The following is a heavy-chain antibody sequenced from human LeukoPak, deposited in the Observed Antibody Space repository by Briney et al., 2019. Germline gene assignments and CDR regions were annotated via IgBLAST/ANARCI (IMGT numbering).Heavy chain of an antibody. CDR3: ATSLDLDSVGAFDY. Sequence: LTGGSLRLSCAASGFTVGSTYMSWVRQAPGKGLEWVSLIYSGGSTYYADSVKGSFTISRNSLKNTLYLQMNSLRAEDTAVYYCATSLDLDSVGAFDYWGQGTLVTVSS. J-gene: IGHJ4*02. V-gene: IGHV3-66*01. D-gene: IGHD1-26*01. CDR2: IYSGGST. CDR1: GFTVGSTY.